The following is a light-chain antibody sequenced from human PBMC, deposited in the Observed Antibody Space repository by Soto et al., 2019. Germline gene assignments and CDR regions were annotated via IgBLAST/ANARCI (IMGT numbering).Light chain of an antibody. CDR2: DVS. CDR1: TSDVGGYNY. Sequence: QSALTQPASVSGSPGQSITISCTGTTSDVGGYNYVSWYQQHPGKAPKRMIYDVSNRPSGVSNRFSGSESGNTASLTISGLQAEDEADYYCSSYTSSRTLVFGGGTKPTVL. CDR3: SSYTSSRTLV. J-gene: IGLJ2*01. V-gene: IGLV2-14*01.